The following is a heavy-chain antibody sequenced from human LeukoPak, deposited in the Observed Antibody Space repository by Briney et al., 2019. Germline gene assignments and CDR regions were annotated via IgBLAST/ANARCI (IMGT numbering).Heavy chain of an antibody. CDR2: ISAYNGNT. J-gene: IGHJ4*02. CDR1: GYTFTSYD. V-gene: IGHV1-18*01. Sequence: ASVKVSCKASGYTFTSYDINWVRQATGQGLEWMGWISAYNGNTNYAQKLQGRVTMTTDTSTSTAYMELRSLRSDDTAVYYCARKRSGPYYFDYWGQGTLVTVSS. CDR3: ARKRSGPYYFDY.